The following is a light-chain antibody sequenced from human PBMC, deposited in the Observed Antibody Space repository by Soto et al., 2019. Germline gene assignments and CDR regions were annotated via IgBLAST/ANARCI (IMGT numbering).Light chain of an antibody. CDR2: EAN. CDR1: GRSFEIFNL. V-gene: IGLV2-23*01. Sequence: QSALTQPASVSGSPGQSSTISCTGAGRSFEIFNLVSWYQHRPGKAPKLLISEANRRPSGVSERFSASKSGNTASLTISGLQTDEEPDYFCCSYDHDPSSVLFGGGTKLTVL. J-gene: IGLJ3*02. CDR3: CSYDHDPSSVL.